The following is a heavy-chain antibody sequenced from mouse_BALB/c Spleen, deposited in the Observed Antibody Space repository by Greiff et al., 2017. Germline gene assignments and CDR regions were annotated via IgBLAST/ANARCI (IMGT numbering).Heavy chain of an antibody. CDR2: ISSGGGST. CDR3: ARQMITPYYYAMDY. J-gene: IGHJ4*01. D-gene: IGHD2-4*01. V-gene: IGHV5-12-1*01. CDR1: GFAFSSYD. Sequence: EVKLMESGGGLVKPGGSLKLSCAASGFAFSSYDMSWVRQTPEKRLEWVAYISSGGGSTYYPDTVKGRFTISRDNAKNTLYLQMSSLKSEDTAMYYCARQMITPYYYAMDYGGQGTSVTVSS.